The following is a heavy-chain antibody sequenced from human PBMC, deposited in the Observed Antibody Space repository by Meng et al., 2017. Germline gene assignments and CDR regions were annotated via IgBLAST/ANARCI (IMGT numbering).Heavy chain of an antibody. CDR1: GDTFTSYG. J-gene: IGHJ4*02. V-gene: IGHV1-18*01. CDR3: ARREIPRDGYRN. Sequence: QVQLWQSGADVKKPGAAVKGSVKASGDTFTSYGISWVRQAPGQGLEWMGWISAYNGNTNYAQKLQGRVTMTTDTSTSTAYMELRSLRSDDTAVYYCARREIPRDGYRNWGQGTLVTVSS. CDR2: ISAYNGNT. D-gene: IGHD5-24*01.